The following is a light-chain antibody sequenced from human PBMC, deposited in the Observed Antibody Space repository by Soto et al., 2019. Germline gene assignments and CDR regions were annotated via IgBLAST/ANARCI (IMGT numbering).Light chain of an antibody. CDR3: HQFGMSPFT. J-gene: IGKJ3*01. V-gene: IGKV3-20*01. CDR2: GPS. CDR1: QSVRGNY. Sequence: EVVLTQSPGTLSLSPGESATLSCRASQSVRGNYFAWYQQRPGQAPRLLVYGPSVRAAGIPDRFRGSGSRTDFNLTINRVEPEDFAVYYCHQFGMSPFTFGPGTTPDIK.